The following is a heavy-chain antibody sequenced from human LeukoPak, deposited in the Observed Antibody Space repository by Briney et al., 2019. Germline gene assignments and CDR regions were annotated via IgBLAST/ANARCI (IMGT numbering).Heavy chain of an antibody. CDR2: ISGKGGST. V-gene: IGHV3-64*02. CDR3: ARVKYNDFWSGYSPPDY. J-gene: IGHJ4*02. CDR1: GVTFSSNA. D-gene: IGHD3-3*01. Sequence: GQSLRLSCEVSGVTFSSNASHWVREGPAPWLHYVSAISGKGGSTWYADSVKCRFTISRDNSKNTVYLQMGSLRADDMAAYYCARVKYNDFWSGYSPPDYWALGTLVPVSS.